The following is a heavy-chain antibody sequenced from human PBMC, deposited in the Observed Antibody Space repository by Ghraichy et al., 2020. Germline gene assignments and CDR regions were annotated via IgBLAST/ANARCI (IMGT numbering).Heavy chain of an antibody. J-gene: IGHJ4*02. Sequence: GGSLRLSCAASGFTFSSYSMNWVRQAPGKGLEWVSSISSSSSYIYYADSVKGRFTISRDNAKNSLYLQMNSLRAEDTAVYYCARDITSFWSGARGFDYWGQGTLVTVSS. V-gene: IGHV3-21*01. CDR3: ARDITSFWSGARGFDY. CDR2: ISSSSSYI. CDR1: GFTFSSYS. D-gene: IGHD3-3*01.